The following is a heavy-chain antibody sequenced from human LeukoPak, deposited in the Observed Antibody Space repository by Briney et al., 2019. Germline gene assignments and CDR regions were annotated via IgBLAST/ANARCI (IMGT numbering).Heavy chain of an antibody. Sequence: GGSLRLSCVASGFTFSSYEMNWVRQAPGKGLEWVSYISSSGSTIYYADSVKGRFTISRDNAKNSLYLQMNSLRAEDTAVYYCARGGSGWDDWFDPWGQGTLATVSS. CDR3: ARGGSGWDDWFDP. D-gene: IGHD6-19*01. CDR1: GFTFSSYE. V-gene: IGHV3-48*03. CDR2: ISSSGSTI. J-gene: IGHJ5*02.